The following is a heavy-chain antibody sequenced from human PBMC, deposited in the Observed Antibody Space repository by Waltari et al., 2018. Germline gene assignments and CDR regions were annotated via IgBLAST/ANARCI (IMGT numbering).Heavy chain of an antibody. J-gene: IGHJ4*02. CDR3: ARWGTDGSYKLDY. V-gene: IGHV1-18*01. Sequence: QVQLVQSGAEVKKPGASVKVSCKASGSTFSNYGVSWVRQAPGQGLEWMGWVSAYNGRTNYAQKLQGRVTMTTDTSTSTAYMEVRSLRSDDTAVYYCARWGTDGSYKLDYWGQGTLVTVSS. CDR2: VSAYNGRT. D-gene: IGHD1-26*01. CDR1: GSTFSNYG.